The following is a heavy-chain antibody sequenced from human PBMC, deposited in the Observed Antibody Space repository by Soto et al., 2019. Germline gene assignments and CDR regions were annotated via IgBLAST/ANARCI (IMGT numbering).Heavy chain of an antibody. D-gene: IGHD1-26*01. CDR1: GYSFTSLD. CDR3: ARGVSAGVDY. J-gene: IGHJ4*01. CDR2: MQPSTGRT. V-gene: IGHV1-8*01. Sequence: SVKVSCKASGYSFTSLDINWVRQTAGQGLEWMGWMQPSTGRTGYAQKFQGRVTMTRDTSINTAYMELTTLTSDDTAFYYCARGVSAGVDYWGHGTLVTVPS.